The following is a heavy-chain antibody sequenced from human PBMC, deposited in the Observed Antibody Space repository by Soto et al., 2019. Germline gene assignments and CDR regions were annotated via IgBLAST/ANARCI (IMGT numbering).Heavy chain of an antibody. V-gene: IGHV5-51*01. Sequence: GESLKISCKGSGYSFTSYWIGWVRQMPGKGLEWMGIIYPGDSDTRYSPSFQGQVTISADKSISTAYLQWSSLKASDTAMYYCERSENGKQYYYYGLDVWGQGTTVTVSS. CDR2: IYPGDSDT. CDR3: ERSENGKQYYYYGLDV. J-gene: IGHJ6*02. D-gene: IGHD1-1*01. CDR1: GYSFTSYW.